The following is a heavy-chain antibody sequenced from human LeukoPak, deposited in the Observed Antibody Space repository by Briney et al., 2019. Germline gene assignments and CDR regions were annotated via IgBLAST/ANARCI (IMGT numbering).Heavy chain of an antibody. D-gene: IGHD3-10*01. CDR1: GFTFSSYA. V-gene: IGHV3-23*01. CDR3: ALTVYGSGSYWDY. Sequence: GGSLRLSCAASGFTFSSYAMSWVRQAPGKELEWVSAISGSGGSTYYADSVKGRFTISRDNSKNTLYLQMNSLRAEDTAVYYCALTVYGSGSYWDYWGQGTLVTVSS. J-gene: IGHJ4*02. CDR2: ISGSGGST.